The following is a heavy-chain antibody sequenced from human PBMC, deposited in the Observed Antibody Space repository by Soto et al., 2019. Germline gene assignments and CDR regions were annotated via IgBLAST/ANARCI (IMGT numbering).Heavy chain of an antibody. CDR2: INPKSGDT. J-gene: IGHJ4*02. V-gene: IGHV1-2*02. Sequence: QVQLMQSGAEVKTPGASVKVSCKASGYTLTDHYMHWVRQAPGQGLEWMGWINPKSGDTNYAQKFQGRVTMTRDTSISTANMELSRLESDDSAGYYCARGTMLRGVSVATHDYWGQGTLVTVST. CDR1: GYTLTDHY. D-gene: IGHD3-10*01. CDR3: ARGTMLRGVSVATHDY.